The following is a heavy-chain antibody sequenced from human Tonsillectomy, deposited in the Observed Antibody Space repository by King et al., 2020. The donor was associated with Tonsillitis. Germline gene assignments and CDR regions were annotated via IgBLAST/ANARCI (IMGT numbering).Heavy chain of an antibody. J-gene: IGHJ3*02. V-gene: IGHV3-15*01. CDR3: GGREPYQQAFAI. CDR2: IKNKADGGTT. Sequence: VQLVESGGDLVKPGGSLRLSCAASGFTFSDAWMTWVRQTPGKGLEWVGRIKNKADGGTTDYAAPVKGRFPISRDDSKNTLYLQMNSLKTEDTAMYYCGGREPYQQAFAIWGQGTMVTVSS. D-gene: IGHD1-26*01. CDR1: GFTFSDAW.